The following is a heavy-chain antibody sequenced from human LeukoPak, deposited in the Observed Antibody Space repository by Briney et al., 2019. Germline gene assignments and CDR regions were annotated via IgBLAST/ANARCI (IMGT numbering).Heavy chain of an antibody. V-gene: IGHV4-59*08. D-gene: IGHD3-16*01. J-gene: IGHJ6*04. CDR1: SGSISGYY. Sequence: SETLSLTCTVSSGSISGYYWSWLPQPPGKGLERIGYIYYSGSTNYNPSLKSRVTISVDTSKNQFSLKLSSVTAADTAVYYCARHGGSPIMDVWGKGTTVTVSS. CDR3: ARHGGSPIMDV. CDR2: IYYSGST.